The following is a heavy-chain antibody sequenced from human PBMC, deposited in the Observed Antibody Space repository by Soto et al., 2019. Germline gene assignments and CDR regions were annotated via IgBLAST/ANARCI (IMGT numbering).Heavy chain of an antibody. V-gene: IGHV5-51*01. CDR2: IYPGDSDT. CDR1: GYSFTSYW. Sequence: GESLKISCTASGYSFTSYWIGWVRQMPGKGLEWMGIIYPGDSDTRYSPSFQGQVTISADKSISTAYLQWSSLKASDTAMYYCARRRKQLIYGMDVWGQGTTVTVS. D-gene: IGHD6-13*01. J-gene: IGHJ6*02. CDR3: ARRRKQLIYGMDV.